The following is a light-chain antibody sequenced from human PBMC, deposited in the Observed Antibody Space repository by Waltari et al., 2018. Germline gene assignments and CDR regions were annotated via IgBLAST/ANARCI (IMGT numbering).Light chain of an antibody. CDR1: RSDLGVYNY. Sequence: QSALTQPASVSGSPGQSISISCTGTRSDLGVYNYVSWFQQYPGKAPKLMIYEVTNRPSGVSDRFSGSKSDNTASLTISGLQAEDEADYYCSSYTASSTWVFGGGTKLSVL. V-gene: IGLV2-14*01. CDR2: EVT. CDR3: SSYTASSTWV. J-gene: IGLJ3*02.